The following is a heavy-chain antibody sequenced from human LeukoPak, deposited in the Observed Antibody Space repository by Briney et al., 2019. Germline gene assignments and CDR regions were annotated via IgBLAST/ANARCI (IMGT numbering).Heavy chain of an antibody. Sequence: GGSLRLSCAASGFTFSSYEMNWVRQAPGKGLEWVSYISSSGSTIYYADSVKGRFTISRDNAKKSLFLQMNSLRGEDTAVYYCVRGGYYFDLWGRGTLVTVSS. CDR1: GFTFSSYE. V-gene: IGHV3-48*03. J-gene: IGHJ2*01. D-gene: IGHD5-18*01. CDR3: VRGGYYFDL. CDR2: ISSSGSTI.